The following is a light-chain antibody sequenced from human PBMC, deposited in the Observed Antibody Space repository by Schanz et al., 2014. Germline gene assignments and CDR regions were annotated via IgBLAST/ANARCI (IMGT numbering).Light chain of an antibody. J-gene: IGLJ2*01. CDR1: SSNIGSNT. CDR2: SNN. V-gene: IGLV1-44*01. Sequence: QSVLTQPPSASGTPGQRVTISCSGSSSNIGSNTVNWYQQLPGTAPKLLIYSNNQRPSGIPDRFSGSKSGTSAALGITGLQTGDEADYHYGTWDSSLRVVLFGGGTQLTVL. CDR3: GTWDSSLRVVL.